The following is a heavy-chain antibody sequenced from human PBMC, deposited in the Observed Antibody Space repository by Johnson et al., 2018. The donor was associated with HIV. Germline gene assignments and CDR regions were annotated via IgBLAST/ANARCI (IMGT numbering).Heavy chain of an antibody. CDR1: GFSVSSNY. V-gene: IGHV3-66*01. J-gene: IGHJ3*02. CDR3: ARDPFPRFYALDI. CDR2: IFGGGTT. Sequence: VQLVESGGGLVQPGGSLRLSCAASGFSVSSNYMSWVRQAPGKGLEWVSVIFGGGTTYYTDSVKGRFTISRDNSKNTLYLQMNSLRAEDTAVYYCARDPFPRFYALDIWGQGTMVTVSS.